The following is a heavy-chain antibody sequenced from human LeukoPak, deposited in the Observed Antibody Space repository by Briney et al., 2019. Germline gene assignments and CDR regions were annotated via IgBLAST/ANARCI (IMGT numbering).Heavy chain of an antibody. CDR1: GGTFSSYT. D-gene: IGHD5-24*01. J-gene: IGHJ4*02. CDR2: IIPIFGTA. V-gene: IGHV1-69*06. Sequence: SVKVSCKASGGTFSSYTISWVRQAPGQGLEWMGGIIPIFGTANYAQKFQGRVTITADKSTSTAYMELSSLRSEDTAVYYCAKTPVGMVTLDYWGQGTLVTVSS. CDR3: AKTPVGMVTLDY.